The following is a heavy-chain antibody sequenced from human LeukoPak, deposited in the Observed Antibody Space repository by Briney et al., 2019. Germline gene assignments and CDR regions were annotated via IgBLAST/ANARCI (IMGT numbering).Heavy chain of an antibody. CDR2: ISGSGGST. Sequence: PGGSLRLSCAASGFTFSSYAMSWVRQAPGKGLEWVSGISGSGGSTDYADSVKGRFTISRDNSKNTLYLQMNSLRAEDTAVYYCAKMGGLSVILRGYSYGLSGYFDYWGQGTLVTVSS. D-gene: IGHD5-18*01. J-gene: IGHJ4*02. CDR3: AKMGGLSVILRGYSYGLSGYFDY. CDR1: GFTFSSYA. V-gene: IGHV3-23*01.